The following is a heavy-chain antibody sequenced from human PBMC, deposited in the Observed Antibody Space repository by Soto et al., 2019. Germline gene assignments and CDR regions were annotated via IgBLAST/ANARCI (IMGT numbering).Heavy chain of an antibody. CDR2: IYYSGST. CDR3: TREWGGAFDI. CDR1: GGSISSYY. D-gene: IGHD3-10*01. Sequence: QVQLQDSGPGLVKPSETLSLTCTVSGGSISSYYWSWIRQPPGKGLEWIGYIYYSGSTNYTPSLKSRVTISVDTSKNQFSLKLGSVTAADTAVYYCTREWGGAFDIWGQVTMVNVAS. V-gene: IGHV4-59*01. J-gene: IGHJ3*02.